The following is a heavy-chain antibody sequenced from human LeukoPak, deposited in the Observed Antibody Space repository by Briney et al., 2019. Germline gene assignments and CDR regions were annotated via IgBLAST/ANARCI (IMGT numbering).Heavy chain of an antibody. CDR2: ISHSGTLI. J-gene: IGHJ4*02. CDR3: ATLAPTRIDMVFDY. V-gene: IGHV3-21*01. Sequence: GGSLRLSCAASQLTFSDYSMNWVRQAPGKGLEWVSSISHSGTLIYYADSVKGRFTISRDNAKNSLSLQMNSLRAEDTAVYYCATLAPTRIDMVFDYWGQGTLVTVSS. CDR1: QLTFSDYS. D-gene: IGHD3-10*01.